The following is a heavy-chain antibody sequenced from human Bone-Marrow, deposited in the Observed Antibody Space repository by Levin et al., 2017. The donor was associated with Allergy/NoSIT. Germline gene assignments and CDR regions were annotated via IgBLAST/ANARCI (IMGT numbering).Heavy chain of an antibody. CDR3: ARVSPLDYIWGNFRGHDAFDV. V-gene: IGHV1-2*02. Sequence: GASVKVSCKASGYTFIGYQIHWVRQAPGQGLQWMGWINPDSGGTDYAQKFQGRVTMTRDTSIRTAYMEVRSLTSDDTAVYYCARVSPLDYIWGNFRGHDAFDVWGQGTMVTVSS. D-gene: IGHD3-16*02. CDR2: INPDSGGT. J-gene: IGHJ3*01. CDR1: GYTFIGYQ.